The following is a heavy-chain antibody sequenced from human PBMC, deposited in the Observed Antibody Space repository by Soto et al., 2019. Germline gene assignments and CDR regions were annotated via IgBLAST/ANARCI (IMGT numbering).Heavy chain of an antibody. Sequence: QVQLVQSGAEVKKPGASVKVSCKASGYTFTSYGISWVRQAPGQGLEWMGWISAYNGNTNYAQKLQGRVTMTTDTSTSTADMELRSLRSDDTAVYYCARESGYYDSSGYYQPPVDYWGQGTLVTVSS. CDR2: ISAYNGNT. J-gene: IGHJ4*02. CDR3: ARESGYYDSSGYYQPPVDY. CDR1: GYTFTSYG. D-gene: IGHD3-22*01. V-gene: IGHV1-18*01.